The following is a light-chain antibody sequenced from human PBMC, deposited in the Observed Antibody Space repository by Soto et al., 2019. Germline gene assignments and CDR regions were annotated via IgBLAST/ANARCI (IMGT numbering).Light chain of an antibody. J-gene: IGLJ1*01. Sequence: QSALTQPPSASGSPGQSVTISCTGTSSDIGNYIYVSWYQQHPGKAPKLIIYEVSRWTSGVPDRFSGSKSGNTASLTISGLQADDEAEYYCSSYAGSKTVFGTGTKLTVL. V-gene: IGLV2-8*01. CDR1: SSDIGNYIY. CDR2: EVS. CDR3: SSYAGSKTV.